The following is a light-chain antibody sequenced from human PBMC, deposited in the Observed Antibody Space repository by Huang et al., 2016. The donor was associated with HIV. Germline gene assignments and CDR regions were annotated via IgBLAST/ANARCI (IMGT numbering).Light chain of an antibody. V-gene: IGKV2-28*01. CDR2: FAS. CDR1: QSLLFSNGYNY. J-gene: IGKJ3*01. CDR3: MQSVQTPPS. Sequence: DIVMTQSPLSLPVTPGEPASISCRSSQSLLFSNGYNYLDWYLQKPGQSPQLLFYFASNRASGVADRFSGSGSGTDFTLKISRVEAEDVGIYYCMQSVQTPPSVGPGTKVDIK.